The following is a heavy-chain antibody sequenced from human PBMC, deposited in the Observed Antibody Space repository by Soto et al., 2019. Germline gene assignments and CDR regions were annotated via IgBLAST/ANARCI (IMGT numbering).Heavy chain of an antibody. CDR3: AKDPARYSSSWYFDF. CDR2: ISWDGGST. CDR1: GFTFDDYA. Sequence: GGSLRLSCAASGFTFDDYAMHWVRQAPGQGLEWVSLISWDGGSTYYADSMKGRFTISRDNSKNSLYLQMNSLRAEDAALYYCAKDPARYSSSWYFDFWGQGTLVTVSS. J-gene: IGHJ4*02. D-gene: IGHD6-13*01. V-gene: IGHV3-43D*03.